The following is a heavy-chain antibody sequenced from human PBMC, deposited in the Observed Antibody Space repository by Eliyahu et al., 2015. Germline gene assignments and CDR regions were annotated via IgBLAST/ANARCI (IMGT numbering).Heavy chain of an antibody. V-gene: IGHV3-13*01. Sequence: EVQLVESGGGLVQPGGSLRLSCAASGFXFSSXDMHWVRQATGKGLEWVSAIGTAGDTYYPGSVKGRFTISRENAKNSLYLQMNSLRAGDTAVYYCARAQTSYSSSWNTYYYYGMDVWGQGTTVTVSS. CDR1: GFXFSSXD. D-gene: IGHD6-13*01. J-gene: IGHJ6*02. CDR2: IGTAGDT. CDR3: ARAQTSYSSSWNTYYYYGMDV.